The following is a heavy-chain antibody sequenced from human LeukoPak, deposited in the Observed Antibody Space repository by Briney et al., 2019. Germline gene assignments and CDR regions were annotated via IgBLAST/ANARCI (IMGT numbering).Heavy chain of an antibody. Sequence: HGGSLRLSCAASGFTFSSYWMHWVRQVPGKGLVSVARINAGGSSITYADSVKGRFTISRDNAKNTLYLQMDSLRAEDTGVYYCARSNQADDYWGQGTLVTVSS. J-gene: IGHJ4*02. CDR1: GFTFSSYW. D-gene: IGHD1-14*01. CDR3: ARSNQADDY. CDR2: INAGGSSI. V-gene: IGHV3-74*01.